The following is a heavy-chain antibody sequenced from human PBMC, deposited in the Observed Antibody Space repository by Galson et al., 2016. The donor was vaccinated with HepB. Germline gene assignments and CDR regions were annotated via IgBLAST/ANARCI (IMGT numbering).Heavy chain of an antibody. CDR2: INHSGVT. V-gene: IGHV4-34*01. CDR1: GESFSGYY. CDR3: ARDSVLRYFAQGDGGPEAGLDI. J-gene: IGHJ3*02. D-gene: IGHD3-9*01. Sequence: ETLSLTCGVYGESFSGYYWTWIRQPPRKGLEWIGEINHSGVTKYNPSLESRVTISVDTSKNQFSLDLTSVTAADTAMYYCARDSVLRYFAQGDGGPEAGLDIWGQGTMVTVSS.